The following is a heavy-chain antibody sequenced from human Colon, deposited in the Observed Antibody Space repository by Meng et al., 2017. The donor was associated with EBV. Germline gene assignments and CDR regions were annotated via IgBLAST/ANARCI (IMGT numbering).Heavy chain of an antibody. CDR2: INHSGST. CDR3: ARLYPPDQWLLTSDTSEY. Sequence: HVKLHQGGTGLLKPSEPLSLTCAVYGGSFSGHYLPWIRQPPGQGLEGIGEINHSGSTNYNPSLKSRVTISTDTSKNQFSLKVKSVTAADTAVYFCARLYPPDQWLLTSDTSEYWGQGTLVTVSS. V-gene: IGHV4-34*01. CDR1: GGSFSGHY. J-gene: IGHJ4*02. D-gene: IGHD6-19*01.